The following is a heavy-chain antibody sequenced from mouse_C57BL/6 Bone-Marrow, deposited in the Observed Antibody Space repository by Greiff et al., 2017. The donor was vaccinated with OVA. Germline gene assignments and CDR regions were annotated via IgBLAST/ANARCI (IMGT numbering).Heavy chain of an antibody. V-gene: IGHV3-6*01. J-gene: IGHJ4*01. Sequence: EVKLMESGPGLVKPSQSLSLTCSVTGYSITSGYYWNWIRQFPGNKLEWMGYISYDGSNNYNPSLKNRISITRDTSKNQFFLKLNSVTTEDTATYYCARDLGMDYWGQGTSVTVSS. D-gene: IGHD3-1*01. CDR1: GYSITSGYY. CDR3: ARDLGMDY. CDR2: ISYDGSN.